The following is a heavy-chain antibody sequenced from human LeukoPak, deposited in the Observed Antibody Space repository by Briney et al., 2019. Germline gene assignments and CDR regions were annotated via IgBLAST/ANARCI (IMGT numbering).Heavy chain of an antibody. J-gene: IGHJ6*03. D-gene: IGHD1-26*01. CDR2: ITSSGTYI. CDR1: GFTFSNYN. CDR3: ARDPYSGNYGNDYYYYMDV. Sequence: PGGSLRLSCAASGFTFSNYNMNWVRQAPGKTMEWVSSITSSGTYIFYADSVRGRFTISRDNAKNSLYLQMDSLGPEDTAVYYCARDPYSGNYGNDYYYYMDVWGKGTTVTISS. V-gene: IGHV3-21*01.